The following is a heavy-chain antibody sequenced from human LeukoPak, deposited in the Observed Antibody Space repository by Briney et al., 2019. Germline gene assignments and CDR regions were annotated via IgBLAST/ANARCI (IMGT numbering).Heavy chain of an antibody. D-gene: IGHD4-17*01. CDR1: GYTFTGYY. CDR3: AREMNYDDYRTSDY. J-gene: IGHJ4*02. Sequence: GASVTVSCKSSGYTFTGYYMHWVRQAPGQGFEWMGRMDSNSGGTNYAQNFQGRVTMTRDTSISTVYMELISLRSDDTAVYYCAREMNYDDYRTSDYWGQGTLVTVSS. CDR2: MDSNSGGT. V-gene: IGHV1-2*02.